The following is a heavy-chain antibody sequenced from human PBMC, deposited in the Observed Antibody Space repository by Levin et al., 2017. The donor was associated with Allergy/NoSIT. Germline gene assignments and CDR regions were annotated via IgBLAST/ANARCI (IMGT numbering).Heavy chain of an antibody. CDR2: IFYTGST. CDR3: ATSKVVYVQHFDY. CDR1: GGSISRGGSY. V-gene: IGHV4-31*03. Sequence: SETLSLTCSVSGGSISRGGSYWSWIRQHPGKGLEWIGNIFYTGSTYNNPSLKSRVTISLDTSQNQFSLRLNSVTAADTAVYYCATSKVVYVQHFDYWGQGTLVTVSS. D-gene: IGHD2-8*02. J-gene: IGHJ4*02.